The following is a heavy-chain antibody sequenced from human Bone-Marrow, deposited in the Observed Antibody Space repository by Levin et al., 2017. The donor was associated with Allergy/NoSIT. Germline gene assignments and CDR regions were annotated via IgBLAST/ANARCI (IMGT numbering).Heavy chain of an antibody. J-gene: IGHJ4*02. CDR2: ISFSGIT. CDR3: ARIYPPYYFDR. V-gene: IGHV4-59*11. CDR1: GGSITSHS. Sequence: SQTLSLTCTVSGGSITSHSWSWIRQPPGKGLESIGHISFSGITNYNPSLESRVTITIDTSKTHFSLQLRSVTAADTAMYFCARIYPPYYFDRWGQGTLVTVSS. D-gene: IGHD3-9*01.